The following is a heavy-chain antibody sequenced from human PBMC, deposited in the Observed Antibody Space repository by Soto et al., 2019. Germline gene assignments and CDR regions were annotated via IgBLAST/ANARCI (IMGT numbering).Heavy chain of an antibody. CDR1: GFSLSTSGVG. J-gene: IGHJ2*01. CDR2: IYWDDDK. CDR3: AHKGDCGGDCYSDWYFDL. V-gene: IGHV2-5*02. Sequence: QITLKESGPTLVKPTQTLTLTCTFSGFSLSTSGVGVGWIRQPPGKALEWLALIYWDDDKRYSPSLKSRLTITKDTSKNQVVLTMTNMDPVDTATYYCAHKGDCGGDCYSDWYFDLWGRGTLVTVSS. D-gene: IGHD2-21*02.